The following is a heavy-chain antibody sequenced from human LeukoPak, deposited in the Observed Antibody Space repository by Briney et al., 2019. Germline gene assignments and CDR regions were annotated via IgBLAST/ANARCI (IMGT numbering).Heavy chain of an antibody. CDR2: IKQDGSEK. CDR3: ARDHRMYYYDSSGY. Sequence: PGGSLRLSCAASEFTFSSFWMSWVRQAPGKGLEWVANIKQDGSEKRYVDSVKGRFTISRDNAKNSLYLQMNSLRAEDTAVYYCARDHRMYYYDSSGYWGQGTLVTVSS. D-gene: IGHD3-22*01. V-gene: IGHV3-7*01. J-gene: IGHJ4*02. CDR1: EFTFSSFW.